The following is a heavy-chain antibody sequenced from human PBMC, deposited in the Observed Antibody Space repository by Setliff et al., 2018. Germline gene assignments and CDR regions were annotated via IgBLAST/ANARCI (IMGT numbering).Heavy chain of an antibody. Sequence: ASVKVSCKASGYTFTSYGISWVRQAPGQGLEWMGWISAYNGNTNYAQKLQGRVTMTTDTSTSTAYMELRSLRSDDTAVYYCARDRGYNFWSGHFVKDYFDYWGQGTLVTVSS. CDR2: ISAYNGNT. J-gene: IGHJ4*02. V-gene: IGHV1-18*01. CDR3: ARDRGYNFWSGHFVKDYFDY. D-gene: IGHD3-3*01. CDR1: GYTFTSYG.